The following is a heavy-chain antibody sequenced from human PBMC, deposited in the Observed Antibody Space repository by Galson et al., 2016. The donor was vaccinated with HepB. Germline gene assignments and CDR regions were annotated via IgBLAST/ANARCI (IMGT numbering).Heavy chain of an antibody. Sequence: SLRLSCAASGFTVSNNYVTWVRQAPGKGLEWVSVTYNAGTTYYADSVKGRFTVSTDNSKNTLYLQMNSLRAEDTAVYYCARELYRSSLDSWGQGAVVTVSS. CDR2: TYNAGTT. D-gene: IGHD6-6*01. V-gene: IGHV3-53*01. CDR1: GFTVSNNY. J-gene: IGHJ3*01. CDR3: ARELYRSSLDS.